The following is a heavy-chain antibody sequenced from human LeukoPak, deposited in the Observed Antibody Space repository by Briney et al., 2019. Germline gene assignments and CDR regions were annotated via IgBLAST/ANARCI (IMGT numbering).Heavy chain of an antibody. CDR3: ARVIVGSSYYFDY. V-gene: IGHV4-34*01. D-gene: IGHD6-13*01. J-gene: IGHJ4*02. CDR2: INHSGST. Sequence: SETLSLTCAVYGGSFSGYYWSWIRQPPGKGLEWIGEINHSGSTNYNPSLKSRVTISVDTSKNQFSLKLSSVTAADTAVYYCARVIVGSSYYFDYWGQGTLVTVSS. CDR1: GGSFSGYY.